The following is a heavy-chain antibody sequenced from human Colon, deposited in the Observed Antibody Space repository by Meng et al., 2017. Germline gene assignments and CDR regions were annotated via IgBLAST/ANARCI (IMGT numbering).Heavy chain of an antibody. CDR2: IYYSGST. CDR3: ARDRKHYGERGWFDP. V-gene: IGHV4-30-4*01. Sequence: GRLTESGPGLVQPSQTLSLTCPVSGGPISSGDYYWSWIRQPPGKGLEWIGYIYYSGSTYSNASLKSRVTISIDRSKNQFSLKLSSVTAADTAVYYCARDRKHYGERGWFDPWGQGTLVTVSS. J-gene: IGHJ5*02. CDR1: GGPISSGDYY. D-gene: IGHD4-17*01.